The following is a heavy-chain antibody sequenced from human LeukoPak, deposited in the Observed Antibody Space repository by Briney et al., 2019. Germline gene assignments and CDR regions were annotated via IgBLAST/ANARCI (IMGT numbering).Heavy chain of an antibody. D-gene: IGHD3-9*01. J-gene: IGHJ4*02. CDR1: GFTFSSYW. V-gene: IGHV3-7*01. CDR2: IKQDGSEK. Sequence: PGGSLRLSCAASGFTFSSYWMSWVRQAPGKGLEWVANIKQDGSEKYYVDSVKGRFTISRGNAKNSLYLQMNSLRAEDTAVCYCARTLRYFDWLLYRSDTYFDYWGQGTLVTVSS. CDR3: ARTLRYFDWLLYRSDTYFDY.